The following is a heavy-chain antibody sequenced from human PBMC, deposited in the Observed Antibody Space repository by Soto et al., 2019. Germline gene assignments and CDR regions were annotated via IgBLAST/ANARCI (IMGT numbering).Heavy chain of an antibody. J-gene: IGHJ4*02. Sequence: PGGSLRLSCAASGFTFSSYGMHWVRQAPGKGLEWVAVISYDGSNKYYADSVKGRFTISRDNSKNTLYLQMNSLRAEDTAVYYCAKIYRYGDPEYWGQGTLVTVSS. D-gene: IGHD4-17*01. CDR3: AKIYRYGDPEY. CDR2: ISYDGSNK. V-gene: IGHV3-30*18. CDR1: GFTFSSYG.